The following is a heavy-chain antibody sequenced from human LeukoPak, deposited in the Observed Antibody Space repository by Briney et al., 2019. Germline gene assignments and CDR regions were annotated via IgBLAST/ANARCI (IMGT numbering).Heavy chain of an antibody. Sequence: GGSLRLSCAASGFIFSDHYMDWVRQAPGKGLEWVAVISYDGSNKYYADSVKGRFTISRDNSKNTLYLQMNSLRAEDTAVYYCARDPYAVVPAASNWFDPWGQGTLVTVSS. CDR3: ARDPYAVVPAASNWFDP. CDR1: GFIFSDHY. CDR2: ISYDGSNK. D-gene: IGHD2-2*01. V-gene: IGHV3-30-3*01. J-gene: IGHJ5*02.